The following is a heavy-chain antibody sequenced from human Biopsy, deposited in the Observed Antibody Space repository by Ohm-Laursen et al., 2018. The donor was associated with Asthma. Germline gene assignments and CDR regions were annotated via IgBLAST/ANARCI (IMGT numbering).Heavy chain of an antibody. CDR1: GFAFRSYA. J-gene: IGHJ4*02. D-gene: IGHD2-15*01. V-gene: IGHV3-30*03. Sequence: SLRLSCAASGFAFRSYAMSWVRQAPGKGLEWVAVISYDESITHYADSVKGRFTISRDNSKNTVYLDISSLRIEDTAVFYCGIVVAANPFQGDCWGQGTLVTVSS. CDR3: GIVVAANPFQGDC. CDR2: ISYDESIT.